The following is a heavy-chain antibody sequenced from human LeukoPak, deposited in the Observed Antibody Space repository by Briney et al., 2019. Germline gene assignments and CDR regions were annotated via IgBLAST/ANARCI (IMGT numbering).Heavy chain of an antibody. CDR2: INPNRGGT. Sequence: ASVKVSCKASGYSFSDYYIHWARQAPGQGLEWMGCINPNRGGTSYAQKFQGRVTMTRDTSITTAYMELSSLISDDTAMYYCARDTCDGVSCYNWFDPWGQGTLVTVSS. D-gene: IGHD4-17*01. CDR3: ARDTCDGVSCYNWFDP. J-gene: IGHJ5*02. V-gene: IGHV1-2*02. CDR1: GYSFSDYY.